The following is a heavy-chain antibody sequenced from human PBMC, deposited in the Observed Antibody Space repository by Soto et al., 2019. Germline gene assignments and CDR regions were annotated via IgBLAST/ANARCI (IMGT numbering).Heavy chain of an antibody. D-gene: IGHD3-10*01. CDR1: GFTFRSYG. J-gene: IGHJ6*03. Sequence: QVQLVESGGGVVQPGRSLRLSCAASGFTFRSYGIHWVRQAPGKGLEWVALISFDGSNKFYTDSVKGRFTISRDNSKNTLYLQMNSLRAEDTGVYFCAKEDYYASGSQNLGDYYYYMDVWGKGTTVTVSS. CDR3: AKEDYYASGSQNLGDYYYYMDV. V-gene: IGHV3-30*18. CDR2: ISFDGSNK.